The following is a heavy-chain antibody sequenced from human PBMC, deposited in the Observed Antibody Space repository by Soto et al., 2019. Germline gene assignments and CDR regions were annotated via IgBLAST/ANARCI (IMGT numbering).Heavy chain of an antibody. J-gene: IGHJ4*02. CDR2: IYHSGST. D-gene: IGHD3-22*01. CDR3: ATRATYSYDSSGFY. CDR1: GGSISSSNW. V-gene: IGHV4-4*02. Sequence: QVQLQESGPGLVKPSGTLSLTCAVSGGSISSSNWWTWVRQPPGKGLEWVGEIYHSGSTNYNPSLKSRVTISKDNSKNQFSLKLSSVTAADTAVHYCATRATYSYDSSGFYWGQGTLVTVSS.